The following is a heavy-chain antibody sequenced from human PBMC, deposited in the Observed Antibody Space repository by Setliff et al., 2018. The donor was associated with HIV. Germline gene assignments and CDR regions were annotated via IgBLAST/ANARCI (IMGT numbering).Heavy chain of an antibody. CDR3: ARNSKNWNYPVEYYDYYMDV. D-gene: IGHD1-7*01. CDR1: GGSISSSSYY. Sequence: SETLSLTCTVSGGSISSSSYYWGCIRQPPGKGLEWIGSIYYTGSANYNPSLKSRVTISIDTSKNQFSLKVNSMTAADTAVYYCARNSKNWNYPVEYYDYYMDVWGTGTTVTVSS. CDR2: IYYTGSA. V-gene: IGHV4-39*07. J-gene: IGHJ6*03.